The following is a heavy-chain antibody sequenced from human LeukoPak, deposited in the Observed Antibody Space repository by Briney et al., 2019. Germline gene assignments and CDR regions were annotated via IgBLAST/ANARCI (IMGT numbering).Heavy chain of an antibody. J-gene: IGHJ4*02. CDR1: GFTFSDYY. Sequence: GGSLRLSCAASGFTFSDYYMSWIRQAPGKGLEWVSYISSSSSYTNYADSVKGRFTISRDNAKNSLYLQMNSLSAEDTAVYYCARDRDTMVRGVINHFDYWGQGTLVTVSS. D-gene: IGHD3-10*01. CDR3: ARDRDTMVRGVINHFDY. CDR2: ISSSSSYT. V-gene: IGHV3-11*06.